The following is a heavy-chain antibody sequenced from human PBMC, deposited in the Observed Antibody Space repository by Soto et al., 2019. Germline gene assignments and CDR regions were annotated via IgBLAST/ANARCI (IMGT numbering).Heavy chain of an antibody. CDR1: GFTFSTSA. V-gene: IGHV3-23*01. D-gene: IGHD2-2*01. J-gene: IGHJ4*02. Sequence: PGGSLRLSCAASGFTFSTSAMTWVRRAPGKGLELVSTIGTNGVNTYYTDSVKGRFTISRDNSKNTLYLQMNSLRAEDTAVYHCAKQVGYCSTGSCYFDYWGQGTLVTVSS. CDR3: AKQVGYCSTGSCYFDY. CDR2: IGTNGVNT.